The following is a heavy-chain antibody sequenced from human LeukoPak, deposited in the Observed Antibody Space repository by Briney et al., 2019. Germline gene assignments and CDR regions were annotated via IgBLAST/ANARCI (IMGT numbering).Heavy chain of an antibody. D-gene: IGHD5-12*01. CDR1: GDSISSYY. V-gene: IGHV4-59*01. Sequence: PSETLSLTCTVSGDSISSYYWSWIRQPPGKGLEWIGYIYYSGSTNYNPSLKSRVTISVDTSKNQFSLKLSSVTAADTAVYYCARGSVRGYSAYGQWYYFDYWGQGTLVTVSS. CDR2: IYYSGST. CDR3: ARGSVRGYSAYGQWYYFDY. J-gene: IGHJ4*02.